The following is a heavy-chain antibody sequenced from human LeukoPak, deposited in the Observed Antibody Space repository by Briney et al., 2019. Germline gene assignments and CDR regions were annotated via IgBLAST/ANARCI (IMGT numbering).Heavy chain of an antibody. J-gene: IGHJ3*02. Sequence: GGSLRLSCAASGFTFSDYYMSWIRQAPGKGLEWVSYISSSGSTIYYADSVKGRFTISRDNAKNSRYLQMNSLRAEDTAVYYCARVPEDPPAGAFDIWGQGTMVTVSS. V-gene: IGHV3-11*01. CDR1: GFTFSDYY. D-gene: IGHD2-2*01. CDR2: ISSSGSTI. CDR3: ARVPEDPPAGAFDI.